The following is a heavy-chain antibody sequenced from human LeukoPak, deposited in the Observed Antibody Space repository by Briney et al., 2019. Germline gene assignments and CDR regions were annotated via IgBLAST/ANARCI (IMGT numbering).Heavy chain of an antibody. CDR1: GFTFSSYG. CDR2: ISYDGSNK. V-gene: IGHV3-30*18. D-gene: IGHD5-24*01. CDR3: AKANQMATMKGVAFDI. Sequence: SGGSLRLSCAVSGFTFSSYGMHWVRQAPGKGLEWVALISYDGSNKYYADSVKGRFTISRDISKNTLSLQMNSLSAEDTAVYYCAKANQMATMKGVAFDIWGQGTMVTVSP. J-gene: IGHJ3*02.